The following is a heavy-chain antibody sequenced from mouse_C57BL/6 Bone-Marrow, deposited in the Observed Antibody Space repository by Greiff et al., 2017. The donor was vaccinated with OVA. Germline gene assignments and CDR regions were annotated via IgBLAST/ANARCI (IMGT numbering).Heavy chain of an antibody. J-gene: IGHJ3*01. CDR1: GYAFSSYW. Sequence: QVQLKQSGAELVKPGASVKISCKASGYAFSSYWMNWVKQRPGKGLEWIGQIYPGDGDTNYNGKFKGKATLTADKSSSTAYMQLSSLTTEDSAVYFCLYEYDEGAFAYWGQGTLVTVSA. D-gene: IGHD2-4*01. V-gene: IGHV1-80*01. CDR3: LYEYDEGAFAY. CDR2: IYPGDGDT.